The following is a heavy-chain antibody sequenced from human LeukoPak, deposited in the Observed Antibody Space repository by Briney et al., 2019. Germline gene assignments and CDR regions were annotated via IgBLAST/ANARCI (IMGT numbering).Heavy chain of an antibody. D-gene: IGHD2-2*01. J-gene: IGHJ5*02. V-gene: IGHV4-61*02. CDR3: ARDHIVVVPAAIYNWFDP. CDR2: IYTSGST. Sequence: SQTLSLTCTASGGSISSGSYYWSWIRQPAGKGLEWIGRIYTSGSTNYNPSLKSRVTISVDTSKNQFSLKLSSVTAADTAVYYCARDHIVVVPAAIYNWFDPWGQGTLVTVSS. CDR1: GGSISSGSYY.